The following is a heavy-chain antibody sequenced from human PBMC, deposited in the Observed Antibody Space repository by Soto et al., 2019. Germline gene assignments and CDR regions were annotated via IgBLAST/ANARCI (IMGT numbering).Heavy chain of an antibody. CDR1: GGSISSSSYY. V-gene: IGHV4-39*01. CDR3: ARMYAGGAAAGPDY. D-gene: IGHD6-13*01. CDR2: IYYSGST. Sequence: PSETLSLTCTVSGGSISSSSYYWGWIRQPPGKGLEWIGSIYYSGSTYYNPSLKSRVTISVDTSKNQFSLKLSSVTAADTAVYYCARMYAGGAAAGPDYWGQGTLVTV. J-gene: IGHJ4*02.